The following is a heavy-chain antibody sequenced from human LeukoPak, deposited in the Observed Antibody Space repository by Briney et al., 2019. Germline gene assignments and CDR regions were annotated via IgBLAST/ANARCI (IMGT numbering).Heavy chain of an antibody. V-gene: IGHV3-73*01. J-gene: IGHJ4*02. Sequence: GGSLRLSCAASGFTFSGSAMHWVRQAFGKGLGWVGRIRSKANSYTTAYAASVKGRFTISRDDSKNTAYLQMNSLKTEDTAVYYCTTIAAAGTRKNHDYWGQGTLVTVSS. D-gene: IGHD6-13*01. CDR2: IRSKANSYTT. CDR3: TTIAAAGTRKNHDY. CDR1: GFTFSGSA.